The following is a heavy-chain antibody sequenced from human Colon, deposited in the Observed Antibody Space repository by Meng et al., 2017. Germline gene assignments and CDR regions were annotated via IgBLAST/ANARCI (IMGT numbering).Heavy chain of an antibody. CDR3: GRGYMSFAFDS. CDR2: VYHSGTND. D-gene: IGHD5-24*01. J-gene: IGHJ4*02. CDR1: GGSFSNYY. Sequence: QWHLQEWGPGLGKPSETLPLTCALSGGSFSNYYWSWIRQPPGKGLEWIGHVYHSGTNDKYNSSLGSLTITSVETSNNQFLLKRSTATAADTALYYGGRGYMSFAFDSWGRGTLVTVSS. V-gene: IGHV4-59*01.